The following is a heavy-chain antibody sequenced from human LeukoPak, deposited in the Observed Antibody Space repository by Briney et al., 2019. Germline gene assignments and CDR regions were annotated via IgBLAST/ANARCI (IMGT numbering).Heavy chain of an antibody. D-gene: IGHD6-19*01. J-gene: IGHJ4*02. CDR1: GFTFNTYA. V-gene: IGHV3-23*01. Sequence: PGGSLRLSCAASGFTFNTYAMSWVRQAPGKGLEWVSGISSSSATTYYADSVKGRFSISRDNSHSTLFLLLNGLRAEDTAVYYCAKEHRSGWNLISFDLWGQGTLVTVSS. CDR3: AKEHRSGWNLISFDL. CDR2: ISSSSATT.